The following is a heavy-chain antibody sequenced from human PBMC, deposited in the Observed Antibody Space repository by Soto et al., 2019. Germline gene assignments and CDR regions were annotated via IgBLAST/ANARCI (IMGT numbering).Heavy chain of an antibody. Sequence: QVQLVESGGGLVKPGGSLRLSCATSGFIFSDYYMSWIRQAPGKGLEWVSYISSSSTYTNYADSVEGRFTISRDNAKNSLYLQINSLRAEDTAVYYCASDYYYTSSGYSTSFDYWGQGTLVTVSS. D-gene: IGHD3-22*01. V-gene: IGHV3-11*05. CDR2: ISSSSTYT. J-gene: IGHJ4*02. CDR3: ASDYYYTSSGYSTSFDY. CDR1: GFIFSDYY.